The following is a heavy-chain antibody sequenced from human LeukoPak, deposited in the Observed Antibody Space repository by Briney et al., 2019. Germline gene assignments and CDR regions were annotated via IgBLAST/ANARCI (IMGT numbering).Heavy chain of an antibody. V-gene: IGHV1-46*01. CDR2: INPSGGST. CDR3: ARDGARSRFDP. D-gene: IGHD1-26*01. Sequence: GASVKVSCKASGYTFTSYGISWVRQAPGQGLEWMGIINPSGGSTSYAQKFQGRVTMTRDTSTSTVYMELSSLRSEDTAVYYCARDGARSRFDPWGQGTLVTVSS. CDR1: GYTFTSYG. J-gene: IGHJ5*02.